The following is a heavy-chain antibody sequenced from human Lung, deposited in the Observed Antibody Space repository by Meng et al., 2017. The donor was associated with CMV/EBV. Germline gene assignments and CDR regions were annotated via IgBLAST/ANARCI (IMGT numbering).Heavy chain of an antibody. CDR1: GYTFTTYD. D-gene: IGHD2-15*01. J-gene: IGHJ6*02. CDR3: ARTRIEVEPDGTKIKYYNYGMDV. V-gene: IGHV1-8*01. Sequence: ASVKVSCKDSGYTFTTYDINWVRQATGQGLEWMGWMNPNSGNTGYAQKFQGRVTMTRVTSISTAYMELSSLTSDDTAVYYCARTRIEVEPDGTKIKYYNYGMDVWGQGXTVTVSS. CDR2: MNPNSGNT.